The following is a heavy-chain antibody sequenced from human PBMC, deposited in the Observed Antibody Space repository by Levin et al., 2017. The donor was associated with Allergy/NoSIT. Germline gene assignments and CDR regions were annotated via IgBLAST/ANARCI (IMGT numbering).Heavy chain of an antibody. CDR3: AKPYSSDWNNAFDI. V-gene: IGHV3-74*01. CDR2: IYGDGSST. J-gene: IGHJ3*02. CDR1: GFTFSNYW. D-gene: IGHD1/OR15-1a*01. Sequence: SCAASGFTFSNYWMHWVRQAPGKGLVWVSRIYGDGSSTNYADSVKGRFTISRDNAKNTLYLQMNSLRPEDTAIYFCAKPYSSDWNNAFDIWGHGTMVTVSS.